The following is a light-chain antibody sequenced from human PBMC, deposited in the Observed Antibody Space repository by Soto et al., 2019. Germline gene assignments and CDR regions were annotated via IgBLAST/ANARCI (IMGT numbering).Light chain of an antibody. CDR3: QQYSNSPLT. CDR2: GTS. CDR1: QSVRSSH. J-gene: IGKJ4*01. V-gene: IGKV3-20*01. Sequence: EIVLTQSPGTLSLSPGERATLSCRASQSVRSSHLAWYQQMPGQAPRLLIYGTSNRATGIPDRFSGSGSGTDFTLTISRLEPEDFAVYYCQQYSNSPLTFGGGTKVDI.